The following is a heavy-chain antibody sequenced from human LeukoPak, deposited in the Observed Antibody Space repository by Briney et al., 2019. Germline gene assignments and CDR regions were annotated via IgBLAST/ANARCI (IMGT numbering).Heavy chain of an antibody. CDR2: IYGSANT. CDR1: GASISSWS. Sequence: SETLSLTCTVSGASISSWSWSWIRQPPGKGLEWIGYIYGSANTNYNPSLKSRVTMSIDTSENQFSLMLTSVTAADTATYYCARETSLAGFASGLGFNYWGQGILVTVSS. J-gene: IGHJ4*02. V-gene: IGHV4-59*01. CDR3: ARETSLAGFASGLGFNY. D-gene: IGHD6-19*01.